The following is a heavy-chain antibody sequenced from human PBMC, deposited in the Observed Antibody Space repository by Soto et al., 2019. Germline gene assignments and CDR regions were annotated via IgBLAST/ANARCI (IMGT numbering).Heavy chain of an antibody. CDR3: ARDPGSWYFDS. V-gene: IGHV4-59*01. CDR2: VYYSGST. Sequence: SETLSLTCSVAGGSIGGYYLSWIWQPPGKGLELIGYVYYSGSTNYNPSLRSRVNISVDTSKNQLSLKMSSVTAADTAVYYCARDPGSWYFDSWGQGILVTVSS. CDR1: GGSIGGYY. J-gene: IGHJ4*02. D-gene: IGHD3-10*01.